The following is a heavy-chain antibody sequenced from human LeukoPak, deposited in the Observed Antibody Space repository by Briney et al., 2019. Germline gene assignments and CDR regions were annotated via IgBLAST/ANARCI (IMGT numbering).Heavy chain of an antibody. CDR1: GFTFSSYG. CDR2: IWYDGSNK. CDR3: AREATYSSSWYYFDY. Sequence: GGSLRLSCAASGFTFSSYGMHWVRQAPGKGLEWVAVIWYDGSNKYYADSVKGRFTISRDNSKNTLYLQMNSLRAEDTAVYYCAREATYSSSWYYFDYWGQGTLVTVSS. D-gene: IGHD6-13*01. V-gene: IGHV3-33*01. J-gene: IGHJ4*02.